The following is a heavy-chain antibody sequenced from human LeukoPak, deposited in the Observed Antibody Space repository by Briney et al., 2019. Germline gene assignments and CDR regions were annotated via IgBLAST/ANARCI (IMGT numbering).Heavy chain of an antibody. V-gene: IGHV4-59*01. CDR3: ARPTGVGWSGYNYWYFDL. Sequence: SETLSLTCTVSGGSISSYYWGWIRQPPGKGLEWIGYIYYSGSTNYNPSLKSRVTISVDTSKNQFSLKLSSVTAADTAVYYCARPTGVGWSGYNYWYFDLWGRGTLVTVSS. J-gene: IGHJ2*01. D-gene: IGHD3-3*01. CDR2: IYYSGST. CDR1: GGSISSYY.